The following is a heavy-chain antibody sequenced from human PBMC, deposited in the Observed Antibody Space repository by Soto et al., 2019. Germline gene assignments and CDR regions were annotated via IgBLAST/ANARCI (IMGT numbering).Heavy chain of an antibody. CDR3: VRGADDYIWGSYYSGAFDI. Sequence: ASVKVSCKASGYTFTSYDINWVRQATGQGLEWMGWMNPNSGNTGYAQKFQGRVTMTRNTSISTAYMELSRLRSDDTAVYFCVRGADDYIWGSYYSGAFDIWGQGIMVTVSS. D-gene: IGHD3-16*01. CDR2: MNPNSGNT. V-gene: IGHV1-8*01. J-gene: IGHJ3*02. CDR1: GYTFTSYD.